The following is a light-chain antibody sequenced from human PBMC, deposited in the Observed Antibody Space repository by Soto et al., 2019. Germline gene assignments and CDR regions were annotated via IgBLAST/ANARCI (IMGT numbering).Light chain of an antibody. Sequence: EIVMTQSPATLSVSPGETVTLSCWASHNIRNDLAWYQQKPGQAPRLLIYDASTRATGIPARFSGSGSGADFTLTISSLQSEDFAVYYCQRYDNWPSFTFGQGTKVDIK. CDR3: QRYDNWPSFT. CDR2: DAS. J-gene: IGKJ2*01. V-gene: IGKV3-15*01. CDR1: HNIRND.